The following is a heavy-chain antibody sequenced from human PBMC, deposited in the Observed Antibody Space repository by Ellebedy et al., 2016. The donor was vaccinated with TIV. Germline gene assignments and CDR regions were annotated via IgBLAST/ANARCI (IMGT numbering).Heavy chain of an antibody. J-gene: IGHJ1*01. D-gene: IGHD3-10*01. Sequence: PGGSLRLSCAASGFTFPDYAMNWVRQAPGKGLEWVSSISTSSSHIFQADSVKGRFTISRDNFQNTLYLQMDSLRAEDTAVYYCARDLSPTGLRGYFHYWGQGTLVTVSS. CDR1: GFTFPDYA. CDR2: ISTSSSHI. CDR3: ARDLSPTGLRGYFHY. V-gene: IGHV3-21*06.